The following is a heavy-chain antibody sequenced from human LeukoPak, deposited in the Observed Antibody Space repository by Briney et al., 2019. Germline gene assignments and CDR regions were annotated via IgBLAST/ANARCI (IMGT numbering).Heavy chain of an antibody. J-gene: IGHJ4*02. CDR2: IHKDGSAK. CDR1: GFPFSGYW. CDR3: TRDRGFGADDY. V-gene: IGHV3-7*01. Sequence: AGGSLRLSCGASGFPFSGYWMSWVRQAPGKGLEWVANIHKDGSAKRYVDSVKGRFTISRDNAKSSLYLQMNSPRDEDTAVYYCTRDRGFGADDYWGQGSLVSVSS. D-gene: IGHD3-10*01.